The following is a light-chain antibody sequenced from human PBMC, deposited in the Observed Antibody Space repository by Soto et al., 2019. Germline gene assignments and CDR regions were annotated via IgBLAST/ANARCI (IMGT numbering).Light chain of an antibody. Sequence: EIVLTQSPATLSLSPGERATLSCRASQSVSSYLAWYQQKPGQAPGLLIYDASNRATGIPARFSGSGSGTDFTRTISSLEPADFAVYYCQQRSNWPPFFGPGTKVDIK. CDR1: QSVSSY. CDR2: DAS. CDR3: QQRSNWPPF. J-gene: IGKJ3*01. V-gene: IGKV3-11*01.